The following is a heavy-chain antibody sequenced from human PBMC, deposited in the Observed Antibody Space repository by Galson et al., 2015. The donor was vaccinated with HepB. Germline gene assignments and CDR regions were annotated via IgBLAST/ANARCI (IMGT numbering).Heavy chain of an antibody. Sequence: SLRLSCAAPGFTFSYYWMMWVRQAPGKGLEWVTNIKPDESGKYYVDSVKGRFSVSRDNAKNSLYLQMNSLRAEDTAVYYCARVREGSSPDYWGQGTLVTVS. V-gene: IGHV3-7*03. CDR2: IKPDESGK. D-gene: IGHD6-6*01. J-gene: IGHJ4*02. CDR1: GFTFSYYW. CDR3: ARVREGSSPDY.